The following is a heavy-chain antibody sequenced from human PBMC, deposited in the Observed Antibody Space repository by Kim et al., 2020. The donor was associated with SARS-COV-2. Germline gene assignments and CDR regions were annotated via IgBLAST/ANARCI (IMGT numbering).Heavy chain of an antibody. J-gene: IGHJ6*02. Sequence: SETLSLTCTVSGGSISSSSYYWGWIRQPPGKGLEWIGSIYYSGSTYYNPSLKSRVTISVDTSKNQFSLKLSSVTAADTAVYYCARDGAPYYDFWSGYLGLYYYYGMDVWGQGTTVTVSS. CDR3: ARDGAPYYDFWSGYLGLYYYYGMDV. V-gene: IGHV4-39*07. CDR2: IYYSGST. D-gene: IGHD3-3*01. CDR1: GGSISSSSYY.